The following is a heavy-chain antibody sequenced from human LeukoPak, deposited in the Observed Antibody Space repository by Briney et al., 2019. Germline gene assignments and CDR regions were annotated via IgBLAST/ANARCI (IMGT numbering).Heavy chain of an antibody. J-gene: IGHJ5*02. CDR2: ISNGGGAT. CDR1: GYTFSPYW. CDR3: ARGFGRP. V-gene: IGHV3-7*03. Sequence: HTGGSLRLSCVASGYTFSPYWMSWVRQTPGKGLEWVASISNGGGATFYGDSVRGRFTVSRDNAKNSLYLQMNSLRAEDTAVYFCARGFGRPWGQGTLVTVSS. D-gene: IGHD3-10*01.